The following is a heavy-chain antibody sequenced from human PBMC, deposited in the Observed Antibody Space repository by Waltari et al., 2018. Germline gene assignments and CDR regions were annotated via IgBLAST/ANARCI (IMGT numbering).Heavy chain of an antibody. J-gene: IGHJ4*02. CDR1: GGTLSNHA. CDR3: AISGEAVVAPLPEFYFAS. D-gene: IGHD2-15*01. V-gene: IGHV1-69*01. CDR2: IIPIYGTP. Sequence: QVHLVQSGAEVKKPGSSVTVSCKASGGTLSNHAVNWVRRAPVQGLEWMGGIIPIYGTPNEAEKSQGRVTVFPDEPTNAVYLDLSRLTSDDTAIYYCAISGEAVVAPLPEFYFASWGPGTLVTVSS.